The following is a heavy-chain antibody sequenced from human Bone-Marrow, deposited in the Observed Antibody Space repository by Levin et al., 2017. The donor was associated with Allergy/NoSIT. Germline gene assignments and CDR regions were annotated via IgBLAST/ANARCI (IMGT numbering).Heavy chain of an antibody. CDR2: ISYRGST. CDR3: ARLDGYSCDY. V-gene: IGHV4-31*03. J-gene: IGHJ4*02. D-gene: IGHD4-17*01. CDR1: GGSISSAGYH. Sequence: SETLSLTCTVSGGSISSAGYHWTWIRQYPGKGLEWIGYISYRGSTYFNPSLKSRLTMSIDTSEQHFSLNLSSVSAAHTAIYYCARLDGYSCDYWGQGALVTVSS.